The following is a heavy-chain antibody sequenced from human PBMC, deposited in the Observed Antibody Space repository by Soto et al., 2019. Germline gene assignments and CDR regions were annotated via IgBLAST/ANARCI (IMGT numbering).Heavy chain of an antibody. CDR2: INPYNRNT. Sequence: QVQLVQSGAEMKKPGASVKVSCKASGYNFTSFHIIWVRQAPGQGLEWMGWINPYNRNTNYTRKFQGRVTMTTDRTRRTAYMDLRSLTSDETAVYFCARGYGDSYWGQGTLVTVFS. J-gene: IGHJ4*02. V-gene: IGHV1-18*04. D-gene: IGHD4-17*01. CDR1: GYNFTSFH. CDR3: ARGYGDSY.